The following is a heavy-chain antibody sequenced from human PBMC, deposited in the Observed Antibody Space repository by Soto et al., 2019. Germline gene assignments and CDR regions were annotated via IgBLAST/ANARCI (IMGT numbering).Heavy chain of an antibody. CDR2: TYYRSKWYS. CDR1: GDSVSSTSTA. D-gene: IGHD6-19*01. V-gene: IGHV6-1*01. J-gene: IGHJ4*02. Sequence: SQTLSLTCAISGDSVSSTSTAWSWIRQSPSRGLEWLGRTYYRSKWYSDYAVSVKSRITINPGTSKNQFPLQLNSVTPEDTAVYYCARGSYYSGWVWGQGTLVTVSS. CDR3: ARGSYYSGWV.